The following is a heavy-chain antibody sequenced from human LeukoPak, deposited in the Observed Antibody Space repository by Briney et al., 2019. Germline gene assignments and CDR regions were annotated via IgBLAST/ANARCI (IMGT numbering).Heavy chain of an antibody. Sequence: SETLSLTCTVSGGSISTYYWSWIRQPPGKGLEWIGYVYYSGSTSYNPSLKSRVTISVDTSKNQFSLKLSSVTAADTAVYYCARLTYYDFWSGYYIDAFDIWGQGAMVTVSS. V-gene: IGHV4-59*01. CDR3: ARLTYYDFWSGYYIDAFDI. J-gene: IGHJ3*02. D-gene: IGHD3-3*01. CDR1: GGSISTYY. CDR2: VYYSGST.